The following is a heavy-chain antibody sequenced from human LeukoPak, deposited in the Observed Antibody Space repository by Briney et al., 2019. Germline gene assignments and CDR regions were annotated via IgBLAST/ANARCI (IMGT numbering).Heavy chain of an antibody. D-gene: IGHD3-3*01. Sequence: PGGSLRLSCVASEFTFSSHAMNWVRQAPGKGLEWFSAISGSGGSTYYADSVKGRFAISRDNSKNTLYLQMNSLRAEDTALYYCARVVYDFWSAYDYWGQGTLVTVSS. V-gene: IGHV3-23*01. J-gene: IGHJ4*02. CDR1: EFTFSSHA. CDR3: ARVVYDFWSAYDY. CDR2: ISGSGGST.